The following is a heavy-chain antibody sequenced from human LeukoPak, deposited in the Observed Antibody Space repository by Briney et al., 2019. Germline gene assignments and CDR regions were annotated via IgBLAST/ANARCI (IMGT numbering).Heavy chain of an antibody. V-gene: IGHV3-7*01. D-gene: IGHD2-15*01. Sequence: PGGSLRLSCAASGFTFSSYWMSWVRQAPGKGLEWVANIKQDGSEKYYVDSVKGRFTISRDNAKNSLYLQMSSLRAEDTAVYYCARDGPYCSGGSCYSDYWGQGTLVTVSS. CDR3: ARDGPYCSGGSCYSDY. CDR1: GFTFSSYW. CDR2: IKQDGSEK. J-gene: IGHJ4*02.